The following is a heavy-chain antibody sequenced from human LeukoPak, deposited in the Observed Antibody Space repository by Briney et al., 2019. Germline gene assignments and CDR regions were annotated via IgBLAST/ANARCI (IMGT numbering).Heavy chain of an antibody. CDR2: MSSSGSTI. CDR3: ARDYAGLFDY. D-gene: IGHD3-10*01. V-gene: IGHV3-48*03. Sequence: GGSLRLSCVASGFTFSNYEMNWVRQAPGKGLEFASYMSSSGSTIYYADSVKGRFTISRDNARNSLYLQMNSLRAEDTAIYYCARDYAGLFDYWGQGTLVTVSS. CDR1: GFTFSNYE. J-gene: IGHJ4*02.